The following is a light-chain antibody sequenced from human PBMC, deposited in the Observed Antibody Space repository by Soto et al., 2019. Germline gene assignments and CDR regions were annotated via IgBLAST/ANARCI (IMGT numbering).Light chain of an antibody. CDR3: QQANSFPLT. J-gene: IGKJ4*01. Sequence: DIQMTQSPSSVSASVGDRVTITCRASQGISSWVAWYQQKPGKAPKLLIYAASSLQSGVPSRFSGSGSGTDFTLTIRSLHPEDFATYYCQQANSFPLTFGGGTKVDSK. V-gene: IGKV1-12*01. CDR2: AAS. CDR1: QGISSW.